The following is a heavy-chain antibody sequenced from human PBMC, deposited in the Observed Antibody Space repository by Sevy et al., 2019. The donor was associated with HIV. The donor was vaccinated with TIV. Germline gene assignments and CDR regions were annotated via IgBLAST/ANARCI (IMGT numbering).Heavy chain of an antibody. CDR2: IYWNDDK. CDR1: GFSLSTSGVG. J-gene: IGHJ4*02. V-gene: IGHV2-5*01. D-gene: IGHD3-3*01. CDR3: AHSPPLYYDFSY. Sequence: SGPTLVNPTQTLTLTCTFSGFSLSTSGVGVGWIRQPPGNALEWLALIYWNDDKRYSPSRKSRLTNTKDSSKHQVVLTTTNMDPVDTATCYCAHSPPLYYDFSYWGQGTLVTVSS.